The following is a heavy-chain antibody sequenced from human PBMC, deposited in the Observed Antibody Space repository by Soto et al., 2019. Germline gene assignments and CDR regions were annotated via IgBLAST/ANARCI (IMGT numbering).Heavy chain of an antibody. V-gene: IGHV3-30-3*01. Sequence: QVQLVESGGGVVQPGRSLRLSCAASGFTFSSYAMHWVRQAPGKGLEWVAVISYDGSNKYYADSVKGRFTISRDNSKNTLYLQKNSLRAEDTAVYYCARDVRITMVRGTRNYGMDVWGQGTTVTVSS. J-gene: IGHJ6*02. CDR3: ARDVRITMVRGTRNYGMDV. CDR1: GFTFSSYA. CDR2: ISYDGSNK. D-gene: IGHD3-10*01.